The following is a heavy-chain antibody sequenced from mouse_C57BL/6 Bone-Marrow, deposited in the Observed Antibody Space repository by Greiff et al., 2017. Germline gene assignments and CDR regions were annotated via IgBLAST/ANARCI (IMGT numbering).Heavy chain of an antibody. CDR3: TTWVLPNYFDY. CDR1: GFNIKDDY. V-gene: IGHV14-4*01. D-gene: IGHD2-3*01. CDR2: IDPENGDT. Sequence: EVQLQQSGAELVRPGASVKLSCTASGFNIKDDYMHWVKQRPEQGLEWIGWIDPENGDTEYASKFQGKATITADTSSNTAYLQLSSLTSEDTAVDYCTTWVLPNYFDYWGQGTTLTVSS. J-gene: IGHJ2*01.